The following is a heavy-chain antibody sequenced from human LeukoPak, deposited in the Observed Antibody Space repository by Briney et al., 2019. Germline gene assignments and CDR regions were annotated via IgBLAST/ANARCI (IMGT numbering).Heavy chain of an antibody. CDR2: IRYDGSNK. D-gene: IGHD3-22*01. CDR1: GFTFNTYA. CDR3: AKDHYDSSGYYYFNY. V-gene: IGHV3-30*02. J-gene: IGHJ4*02. Sequence: GGSLRLSCAASGFTFNTYAMSWVRQAPGKGLEWVAFIRYDGSNKYYADSVKGRFTISRDNSKNTLYLQMNSLRAEDTAVYYCAKDHYDSSGYYYFNYWGQGTLVTVSS.